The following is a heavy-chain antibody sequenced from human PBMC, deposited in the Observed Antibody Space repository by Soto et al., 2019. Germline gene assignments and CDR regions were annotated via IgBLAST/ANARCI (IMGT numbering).Heavy chain of an antibody. V-gene: IGHV4-4*07. D-gene: IGHD6-13*01. Sequence: QVQLQASGPGLLKPSETLSLTCTVSGESVTLYQWSWIRQPAGKGLEWIGRISASGSADYSPSLKSPFTMSMDTSNNQFSLMLTSVSAADTAVYDCARSPYSTIFKVWFDPWGQGTLVTVSP. CDR1: GESVTLYQ. CDR3: ARSPYSTIFKVWFDP. J-gene: IGHJ5*02. CDR2: ISASGSA.